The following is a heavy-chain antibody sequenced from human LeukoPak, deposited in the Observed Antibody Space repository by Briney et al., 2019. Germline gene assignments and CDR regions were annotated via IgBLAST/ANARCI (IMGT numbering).Heavy chain of an antibody. D-gene: IGHD3-3*01. V-gene: IGHV4-31*03. CDR3: ARTPYDFWSGYSNWFDP. CDR2: IYYSGST. CDR1: GGSISSGGYY. J-gene: IGHJ5*02. Sequence: ASQTLSLTCTVSGGSISSGGYYWSWIRQHPGKGLEWIGYIYYSGSTYYNPSLKSRVTISVDTSKNQFSLKLSSVTAADTAVYYCARTPYDFWSGYSNWFDPWGQGTLVTVSS.